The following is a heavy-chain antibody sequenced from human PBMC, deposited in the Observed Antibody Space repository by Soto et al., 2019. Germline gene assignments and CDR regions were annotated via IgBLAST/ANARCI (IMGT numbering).Heavy chain of an antibody. CDR1: GFTFSTYW. V-gene: IGHV3-7*03. CDR2: INPDGSVG. Sequence: EVQLLGSGGGLVQPGGSLRLSCVASGFTFSTYWMNWVRQAPGMGLEWVANINPDGSVGTNVDSVKGRFTTSRDNAKNSLYLQMNSLRGDDTAVYFCAGWGGHDYHYWGQGILVTVSS. D-gene: IGHD3-16*01. CDR3: AGWGGHDYHY. J-gene: IGHJ4*02.